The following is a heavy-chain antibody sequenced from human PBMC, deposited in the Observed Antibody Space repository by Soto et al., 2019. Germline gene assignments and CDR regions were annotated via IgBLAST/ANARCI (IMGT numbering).Heavy chain of an antibody. Sequence: QVHLVQSGAEVKKPGASVKVSCKASGYTFTGYYMHWVRQAPGQGPEWMGWINPNSGGTTYAQKFQGRVTVTRDTSISTAYMELSSLRSDDTAVYYCARGGSSSLDYWGQGTLVTVSS. CDR1: GYTFTGYY. CDR3: ARGGSSSLDY. D-gene: IGHD6-6*01. J-gene: IGHJ4*02. V-gene: IGHV1-2*02. CDR2: INPNSGGT.